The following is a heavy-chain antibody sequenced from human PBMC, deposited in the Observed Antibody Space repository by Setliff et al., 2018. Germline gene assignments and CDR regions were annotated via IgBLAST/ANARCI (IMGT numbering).Heavy chain of an antibody. J-gene: IGHJ3*02. Sequence: ASVKVSCKASDYPFLSYGLSWVRQAPGQGLEWLGWISAYTGNADYAQNLQGRLTMTTDTSTNTAYMELRSLTSDDTAIYYCARASGGNSVEDGFDIWGQGTMVTVSS. D-gene: IGHD1-26*01. V-gene: IGHV1-18*01. CDR3: ARASGGNSVEDGFDI. CDR2: ISAYTGNA. CDR1: DYPFLSYG.